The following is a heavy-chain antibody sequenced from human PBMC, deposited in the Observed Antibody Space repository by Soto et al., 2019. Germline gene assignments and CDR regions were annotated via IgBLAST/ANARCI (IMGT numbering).Heavy chain of an antibody. Sequence: GGSLRLSCVVSGFTFTSYAMSWVRQAPGKGLEWVSSISGSGDSTYYADSLKGRFTISRDNSKNTLYLQMNSLRAEDTAVYYCAKDPILTGYYSNWFDPWGQGTLVTVSS. D-gene: IGHD3-9*01. V-gene: IGHV3-23*01. CDR1: GFTFTSYA. CDR3: AKDPILTGYYSNWFDP. CDR2: ISGSGDST. J-gene: IGHJ5*02.